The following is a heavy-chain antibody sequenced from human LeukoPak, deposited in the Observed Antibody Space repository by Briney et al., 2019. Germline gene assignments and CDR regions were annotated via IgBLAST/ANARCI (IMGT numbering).Heavy chain of an antibody. CDR2: IITTGTNT. CDR3: AKDQGYSSGWYDLDH. J-gene: IGHJ4*02. CDR1: AFTSSSYP. D-gene: IGHD6-19*01. Sequence: PGGSLTLACAAAAFTSSSYPMTWVRQAQGEWLEWVSSIITTGTNTNHGNFVKGRLSIARGNSTHLVCLLMNCLRAEDSSVYYCAKDQGYSSGWYDLDHWGQGTLVTVSS. V-gene: IGHV3-23*01.